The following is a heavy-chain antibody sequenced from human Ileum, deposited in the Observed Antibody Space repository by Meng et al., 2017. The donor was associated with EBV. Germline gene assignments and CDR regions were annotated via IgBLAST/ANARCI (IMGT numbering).Heavy chain of an antibody. J-gene: IGHJ4*02. Sequence: EVQRPGSGGGLGQPWGSLRLSCGASGFTFSGHAMSWVRQAPGRGLEWVSGITASGGTSYYADSVKGRFSISRDNSANTVYLQMNSLRAEDTAVYFCSNLPYTYWGQGTLVTVSS. D-gene: IGHD2-2*01. CDR3: SNLPYTY. CDR1: GFTFSGHA. V-gene: IGHV3-23*01. CDR2: ITASGGTS.